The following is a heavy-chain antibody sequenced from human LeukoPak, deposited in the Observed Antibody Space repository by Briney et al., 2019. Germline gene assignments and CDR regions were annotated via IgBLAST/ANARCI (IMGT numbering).Heavy chain of an antibody. J-gene: IGHJ5*02. CDR3: ARASYSRWGWFDP. CDR1: GGSISSKTYF. CDR2: IYYSGST. V-gene: IGHV4-39*07. D-gene: IGHD6-13*01. Sequence: SETLSLTCSVSGGSISSKTYFWGWIRQPPGKGLGWIGSIYYSGSTYYNPSLKSRVTMSVDTSKNQFSLKLSSVTAADTAVYYCARASYSRWGWFDPWGQGTLVTVSS.